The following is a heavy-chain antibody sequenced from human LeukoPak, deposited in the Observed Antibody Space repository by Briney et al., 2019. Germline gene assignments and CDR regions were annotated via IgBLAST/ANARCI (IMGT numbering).Heavy chain of an antibody. D-gene: IGHD3-16*02. CDR3: AKDRNDYVWGSYRLRSFDY. Sequence: GGSLRLSCAASGFTFSSYGMHWVRQAPGKGLEWVAVISYDGSNKYYADSVKGRFTISRDDSKNTLYLQMNSLRAEDTAVYYCAKDRNDYVWGSYRLRSFDYWGQGTLVTVSS. CDR1: GFTFSSYG. V-gene: IGHV3-30*18. J-gene: IGHJ4*02. CDR2: ISYDGSNK.